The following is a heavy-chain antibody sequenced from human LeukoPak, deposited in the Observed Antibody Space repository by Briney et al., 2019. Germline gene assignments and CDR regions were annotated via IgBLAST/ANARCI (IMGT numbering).Heavy chain of an antibody. V-gene: IGHV1-2*02. J-gene: IGHJ6*02. CDR3: ARDSSSWYGRTLDRMDV. Sequence: ASVKVSCKASGYTFTGYYMHWVRQAPGQGLEWMGWINPNSGGTNYAQKFQGRVTMTRDTSISTAYMELSRLRSEDTAVYYCARDSSSWYGRTLDRMDVWGQGTTVTVSS. D-gene: IGHD6-13*01. CDR1: GYTFTGYY. CDR2: INPNSGGT.